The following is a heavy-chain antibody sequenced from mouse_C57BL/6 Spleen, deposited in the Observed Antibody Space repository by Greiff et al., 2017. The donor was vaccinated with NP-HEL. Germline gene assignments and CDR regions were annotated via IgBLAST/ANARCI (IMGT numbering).Heavy chain of an antibody. CDR2: ISSGGDYI. J-gene: IGHJ1*03. Sequence: EVKLMESGEGLVKPGGSLKLSCAASGFTFSSYAMSWVRQTPVKRLEWVAYISSGGDYIYYADTVKGRFTISRDNARNTLYLQMSSLKSEDTAMYYCTRDRGKGNWYFDVWGTGTTVTVSS. V-gene: IGHV5-9-1*02. CDR3: TRDRGKGNWYFDV. D-gene: IGHD2-14*01. CDR1: GFTFSSYA.